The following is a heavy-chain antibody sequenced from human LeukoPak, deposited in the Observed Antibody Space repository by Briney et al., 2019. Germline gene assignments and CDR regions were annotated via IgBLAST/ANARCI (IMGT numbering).Heavy chain of an antibody. J-gene: IGHJ3*02. CDR2: ISGSGGST. Sequence: GGSLRLSCAASGFTFSSYAMSWVRQAPGKGLGWVSAISGSGGSTYYADSVKGRFTISRDNSKNTLYLQMNSLRAEDTAVYYCAKDPPYSSSWYGDAFDIWGQGTMVTVSS. D-gene: IGHD6-13*01. CDR3: AKDPPYSSSWYGDAFDI. V-gene: IGHV3-23*01. CDR1: GFTFSSYA.